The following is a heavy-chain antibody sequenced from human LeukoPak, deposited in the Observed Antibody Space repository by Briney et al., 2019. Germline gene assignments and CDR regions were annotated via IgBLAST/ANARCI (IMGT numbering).Heavy chain of an antibody. D-gene: IGHD3-10*01. CDR3: ARLTMVRGVIITSDY. CDR2: IYPGDSDT. V-gene: IGHV5-51*01. Sequence: GESLKISCKGSGYSFTSYWIGWVRQMPGKGLEWVGIIYPGDSDTRYSPSFQGQVTISADKSISTAYLQWSSLKASDTAMYYCARLTMVRGVIITSDYWGQGTLVTVSS. J-gene: IGHJ4*02. CDR1: GYSFTSYW.